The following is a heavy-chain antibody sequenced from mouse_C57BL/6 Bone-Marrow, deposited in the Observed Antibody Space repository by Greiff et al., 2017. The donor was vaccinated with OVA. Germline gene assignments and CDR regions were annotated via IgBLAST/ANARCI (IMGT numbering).Heavy chain of an antibody. D-gene: IGHD1-1*01. Sequence: EVQLVESGAGLVKPGGSLKLSCAASGFTFSDYGMHWVRQAPEKGLEWVAYISRGSSTIYYADTLKGRSTISRDNAKNTLFMQMTRLRSEDTAMYYCARQITAVAHGLAYWGQGTLVTVSA. CDR1: GFTFSDYG. V-gene: IGHV5-17*01. J-gene: IGHJ3*01. CDR3: ARQITAVAHGLAY. CDR2: ISRGSSTI.